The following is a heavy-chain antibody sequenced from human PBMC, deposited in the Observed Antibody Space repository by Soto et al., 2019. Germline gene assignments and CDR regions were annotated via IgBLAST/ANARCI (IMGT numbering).Heavy chain of an antibody. Sequence: GGSLRLSCAASGFTFSSYSMNWVRQAPGKGLDWVSSISSSSSYIYYADSVRGRFTISRDNAKNSLYLQMNSLRAEDTAVYYCARDTLDAFDIWGQGTMVTVSS. CDR2: ISSSSSYI. V-gene: IGHV3-21*01. CDR1: GFTFSSYS. J-gene: IGHJ3*02. CDR3: ARDTLDAFDI.